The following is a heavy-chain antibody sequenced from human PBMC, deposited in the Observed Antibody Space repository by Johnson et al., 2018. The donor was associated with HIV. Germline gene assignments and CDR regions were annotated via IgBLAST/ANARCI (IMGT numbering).Heavy chain of an antibody. CDR1: GFIVSSDY. V-gene: IGHV3-53*01. CDR2: IYSGGST. J-gene: IGHJ3*02. Sequence: VQLVESGGGLIQPGGSLRLSCAASGFIVSSDYMSWVRQAPGKGLEWVSFIYSGGSTYYAHSVKGRFTISRDNSKNTLYLQMDSLRAEDTAVYYCARERNAAAGLDAFDIWGQGTMVTVSS. D-gene: IGHD6-13*01. CDR3: ARERNAAAGLDAFDI.